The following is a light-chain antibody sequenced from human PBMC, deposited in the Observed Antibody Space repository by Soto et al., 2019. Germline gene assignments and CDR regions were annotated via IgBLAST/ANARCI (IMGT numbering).Light chain of an antibody. CDR1: QGVSTD. J-gene: IGKJ2*01. Sequence: ETVMAQSPATLSVSPGERVTLSCRASQGVSTDLAWYQQKPGQAPRLLIQGASTRATGVPARFSGSGSGTEFTLTISSLQSEDFAVYYCQQYNNWYTLGQGTKLEIK. V-gene: IGKV3-15*01. CDR2: GAS. CDR3: QQYNNWYT.